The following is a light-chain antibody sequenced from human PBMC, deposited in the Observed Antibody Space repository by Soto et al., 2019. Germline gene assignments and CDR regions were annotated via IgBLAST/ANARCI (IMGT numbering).Light chain of an antibody. Sequence: EIVLTQSPDILSLSPGEKATLSCRASQNVASNHLAWYHQKPGQAPRLLIYDASTRATGIPDRFSGSGSGTDFTLIISSLEPEDFAVYYCQQHGTTGTFGQGTRVEIK. CDR1: QNVASNH. CDR3: QQHGTTGT. V-gene: IGKV3-20*01. J-gene: IGKJ1*01. CDR2: DAS.